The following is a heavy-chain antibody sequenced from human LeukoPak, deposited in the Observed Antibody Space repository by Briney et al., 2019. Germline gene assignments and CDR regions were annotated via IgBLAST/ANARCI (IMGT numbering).Heavy chain of an antibody. CDR3: AREVRGSYYLFDY. V-gene: IGHV4-39*02. J-gene: IGHJ4*02. Sequence: SETLSLTCTVSGGSISSSSYYWGWIRQPPGKGLEWIGSIYYSGSTCYNPSLKSRVTISVDTSKNQFSLKLSSVTAADTAVYYCAREVRGSYYLFDYWGQGTLVTVSS. D-gene: IGHD1-26*01. CDR1: GGSISSSSYY. CDR2: IYYSGST.